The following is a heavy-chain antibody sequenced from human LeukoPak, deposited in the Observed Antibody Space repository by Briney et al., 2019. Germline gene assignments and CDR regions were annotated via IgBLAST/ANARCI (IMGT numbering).Heavy chain of an antibody. CDR3: ARRHDYGDLNDAFDI. CDR2: IYPGDSDT. CDR1: GYSFTSYW. J-gene: IGHJ3*02. Sequence: GESLKISCKGSGYSFTSYWIGWVRQMPGKGLEWMGIIYPGDSDTRYSPSFQGQVTISADKSICTAYLQWSSLKASDTAMYYCARRHDYGDLNDAFDIWGQGTMVTVSS. V-gene: IGHV5-51*01. D-gene: IGHD4-17*01.